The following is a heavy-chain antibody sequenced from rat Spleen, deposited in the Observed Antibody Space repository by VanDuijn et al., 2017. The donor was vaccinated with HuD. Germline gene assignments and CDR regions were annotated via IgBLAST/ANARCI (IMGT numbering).Heavy chain of an antibody. D-gene: IGHD1-2*01. CDR2: ISSDGFNT. CDR3: ARSDLYYYSSYMDY. V-gene: IGHV5-58*01. J-gene: IGHJ2*01. CDR1: GFTFSAYW. Sequence: EVQLVESGGGLMQPGRSLKLSCVASGFTFSAYWMYWVRQAPGKGLEWVSSISSDGFNTYYPDSVKGRFTISRDNAKSTLYLQMDSLRSEDTATYYCARSDLYYYSSYMDYWGQGVMVTVSS.